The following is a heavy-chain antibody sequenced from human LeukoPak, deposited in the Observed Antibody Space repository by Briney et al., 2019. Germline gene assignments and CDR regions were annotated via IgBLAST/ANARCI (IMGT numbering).Heavy chain of an antibody. CDR3: ARRRGCSGGSCYGDTFDY. D-gene: IGHD2-15*01. Sequence: SETLSLTCTVSGGSISSSNYYWGWIRQPPGKGLEWIGYISYSGSTYYNPSLKSRVTISIDTSKNQFSLKLSSVTAADTAVYYCARRRGCSGGSCYGDTFDYWGQGTLVTVSS. J-gene: IGHJ4*02. V-gene: IGHV4-39*07. CDR1: GGSISSSNYY. CDR2: ISYSGST.